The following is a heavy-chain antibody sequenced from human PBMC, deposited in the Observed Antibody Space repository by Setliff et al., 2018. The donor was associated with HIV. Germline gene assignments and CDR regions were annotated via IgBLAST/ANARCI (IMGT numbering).Heavy chain of an antibody. D-gene: IGHD5-12*01. CDR1: GGSFSGYY. V-gene: IGHV4-34*12. CDR3: ASYRKAERWLQLGGNFDY. J-gene: IGHJ4*02. Sequence: SETLSLTCAVYGGSFSGYYWTWIRQPPGRGLEWIGEIIHSGSTYYNPSLKSRVTISVDTSKNQFSLKLSSVTAADTAVYYCASYRKAERWLQLGGNFDYWGQGTLVTVSS. CDR2: IIHSGST.